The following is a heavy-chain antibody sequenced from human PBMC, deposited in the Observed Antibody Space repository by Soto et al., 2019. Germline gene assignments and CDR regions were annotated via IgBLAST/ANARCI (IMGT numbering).Heavy chain of an antibody. CDR2: INAGNGNT. Sequence: QVQLVQSGAEVKKPGASVKVSCKASGYTFTSYAMHWVRQAPGQRLEWMGWINAGNGNTKYSQKFQGRVTMTRDTSASTAYRELSSLRAEDTAVYYCARESFGYSYGYFDYWGQGTLVTVSS. J-gene: IGHJ4*02. D-gene: IGHD5-18*01. V-gene: IGHV1-3*01. CDR1: GYTFTSYA. CDR3: ARESFGYSYGYFDY.